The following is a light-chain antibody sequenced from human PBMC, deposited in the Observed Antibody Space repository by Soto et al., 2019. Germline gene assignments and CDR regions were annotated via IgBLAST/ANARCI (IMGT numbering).Light chain of an antibody. CDR3: SSHKSSSSYV. V-gene: IGLV2-18*02. Sequence: AVRQPPCECGSLGVSVATSSTGTGSDVGTFNRVSWYQQSPGTAPKLMIYDVSDRPSGVPDRFSGSKSGNTASLTISGLQAEDEADYYCSSHKSSSSYVSGPGTKVTV. CDR1: GSDVGTFNR. J-gene: IGLJ1*01. CDR2: DVS.